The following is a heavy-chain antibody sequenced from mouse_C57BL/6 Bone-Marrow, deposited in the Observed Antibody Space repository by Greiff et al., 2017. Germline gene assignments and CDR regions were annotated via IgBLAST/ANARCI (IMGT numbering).Heavy chain of an antibody. CDR2: IDPANGNT. CDR1: GFNIKNTY. D-gene: IGHD1-1*01. J-gene: IGHJ3*01. Sequence: EVQLQQSVAELVRPGASVKLSCTASGFNIKNTYMHWVKQRPEQGLELIGRIDPANGNTKYAPKFQGKDTITADTSSNTAYLQLSSLTSEDTAIYYCASPNYYGSSQFAYWGQGTLVTVSA. CDR3: ASPNYYGSSQFAY. V-gene: IGHV14-3*01.